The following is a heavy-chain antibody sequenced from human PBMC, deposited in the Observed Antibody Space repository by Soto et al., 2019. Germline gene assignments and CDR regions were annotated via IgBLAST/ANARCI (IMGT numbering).Heavy chain of an antibody. J-gene: IGHJ5*02. CDR3: ARLPYIAAAGTGWFDP. V-gene: IGHV4-39*01. Sequence: QVQLQESGPGLVKPSQTLSLTCTVSGGSISSGGYYWGWIRQPPGKGLEWIGSIYYSGSTYYNPSLKSRVTISVDTSKNQFSLKLSSVTAADTAVYYCARLPYIAAAGTGWFDPWGQGTLVTVSS. CDR1: GGSISSGGYY. CDR2: IYYSGST. D-gene: IGHD6-13*01.